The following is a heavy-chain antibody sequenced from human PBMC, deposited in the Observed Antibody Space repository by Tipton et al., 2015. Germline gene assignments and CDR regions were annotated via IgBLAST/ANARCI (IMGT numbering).Heavy chain of an antibody. J-gene: IGHJ3*02. Sequence: TLSLTCTVSGGSISTYYWSWTRQPPGKGLEWIGYINYSGSTYSNPSLKSRVITSVDTSKNQFSLKLSSVTAADTAVYYCARDVLGGTANDAFDIWGQGTMVTVSS. CDR3: ARDVLGGTANDAFDI. V-gene: IGHV4-59*12. CDR1: GGSISTYY. D-gene: IGHD2-8*02. CDR2: INYSGST.